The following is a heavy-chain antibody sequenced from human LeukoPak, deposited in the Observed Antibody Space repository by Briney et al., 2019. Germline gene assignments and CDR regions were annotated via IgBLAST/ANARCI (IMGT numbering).Heavy chain of an antibody. D-gene: IGHD5/OR15-5a*01. J-gene: IGHJ6*02. CDR1: GFTFNNYA. CDR3: ATRSLSTGTYGMDV. V-gene: IGHV3-23*01. CDR2: ITYSGYNT. Sequence: GGSLRLSCAASGFTFNNYAMSWVRQAPGKGLEWVSTITYSGYNTFLADSVKGRFTISRDNSKNTLYLQMNSLRVEDTAVYYCATRSLSTGTYGMDVWGQGTTVTVSS.